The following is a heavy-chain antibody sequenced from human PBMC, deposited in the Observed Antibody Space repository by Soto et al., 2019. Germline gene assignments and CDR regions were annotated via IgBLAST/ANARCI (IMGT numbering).Heavy chain of an antibody. CDR1: GASVTSGSYF. CDR2: IYYSGST. CDR3: ARDGRRIGVAGYYVMDV. Sequence: SETLSLTCTVSGASVTSGSYFWSWIRQPPGKGLEWMGYIYYSGSTNYNPSLKNRLTISIDTSRNYFSLNLSAVTAADTAVYYCARDGRRIGVAGYYVMDVCGQGIPVTVSS. V-gene: IGHV4-61*03. J-gene: IGHJ6*01. D-gene: IGHD6-19*01.